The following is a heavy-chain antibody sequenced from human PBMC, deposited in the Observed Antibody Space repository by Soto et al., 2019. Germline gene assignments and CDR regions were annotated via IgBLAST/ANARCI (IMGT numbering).Heavy chain of an antibody. Sequence: SETLSLTCTVSGGSISSGDYYWSWIRQTPGKGLEWIGYIYYSGSTYYNPSLKSRVTISVDTSKNQFPLTLSSVPAADTALDSWARALRRPRDAVDIWGSGTRAT. V-gene: IGHV4-30-4*01. J-gene: IGHJ3*02. CDR1: GGSISSGDYY. CDR2: IYYSGST. D-gene: IGHD2-21*02. CDR3: ARALRRPRDAVDI.